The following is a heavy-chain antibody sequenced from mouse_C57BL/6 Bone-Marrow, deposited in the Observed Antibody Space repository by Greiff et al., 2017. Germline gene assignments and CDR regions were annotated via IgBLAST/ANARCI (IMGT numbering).Heavy chain of an antibody. CDR3: ARLPDGYYEEYYYAMDS. CDR1: GFTFSSYA. CDR2: ISDGGSYT. Sequence: EVQLVESGGGLVKPGGSLTLSCAASGFTFSSYAMSWVRQTPEKRLEWVATISDGGSYTYYPDNVKGRFTISRDNAKNNLYLQMSHLKSEDTAMYYCARLPDGYYEEYYYAMDSWGQGTSVTVSS. D-gene: IGHD2-3*01. J-gene: IGHJ4*01. V-gene: IGHV5-4*01.